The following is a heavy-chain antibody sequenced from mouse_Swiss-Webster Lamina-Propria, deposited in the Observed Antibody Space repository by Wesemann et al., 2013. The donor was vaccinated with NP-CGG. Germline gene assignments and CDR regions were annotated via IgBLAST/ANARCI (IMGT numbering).Heavy chain of an antibody. V-gene: IGHV1-67*01. CDR1: GYTFTDYA. D-gene: IGHD4-1*01. CDR3: ARSELNWEGFDY. Sequence: QVQLQQSGPELVRPGVSVKISCKGSGYTFTDYAMHWVKQSHAKSLEWIGVISTYYGDASYNQKFKGKATMTVDKSSSTAYMELARLTSEDSAIYYCARSELNWEGFDYWGQGTTLTVSS. CDR2: ISTYYGDA. J-gene: IGHJ2*01.